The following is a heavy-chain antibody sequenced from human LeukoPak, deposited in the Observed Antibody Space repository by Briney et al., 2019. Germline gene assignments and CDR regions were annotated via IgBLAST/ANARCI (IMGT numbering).Heavy chain of an antibody. CDR3: AKDRSMIAVS. Sequence: PGGSLRLSCAASGFTFSSYGMHWVRQAPGKGLEWVAFIRYDGSNKYYADSVKGRFTISRDNSKSTLYLQMNSLRAEDTAFYYCAKDRSMIAVSWGQGTLVTVSS. V-gene: IGHV3-30*02. J-gene: IGHJ5*02. D-gene: IGHD3-22*01. CDR2: IRYDGSNK. CDR1: GFTFSSYG.